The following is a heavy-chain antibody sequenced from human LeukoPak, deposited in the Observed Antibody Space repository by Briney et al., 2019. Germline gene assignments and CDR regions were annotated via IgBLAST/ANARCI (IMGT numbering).Heavy chain of an antibody. CDR1: GFTFSPYS. D-gene: IGHD6-19*01. V-gene: IGHV3-21*01. CDR3: ARSYSSGWYVFDY. J-gene: IGHJ4*02. Sequence: PGGSLRLSCAASGFTFSPYSMNWVRQAPGKGLEWVSSISGSSTYIYYADSLKGRFTISRENAKNSLYLQMNSLRADDTAVYYCARSYSSGWYVFDYWGQGTLVTVSS. CDR2: ISGSSTYI.